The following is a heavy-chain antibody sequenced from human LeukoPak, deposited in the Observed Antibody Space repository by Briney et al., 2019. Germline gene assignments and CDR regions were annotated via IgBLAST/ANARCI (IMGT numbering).Heavy chain of an antibody. CDR2: INHSGST. CDR3: ARLLWYYFDY. D-gene: IGHD3-16*01. CDR1: GGSFSGYY. V-gene: IGHV4-34*01. Sequence: PSETLSLTCAVYGGSFSGYYWSWIRQPPGKGLEWIGEINHSGSTNHNPSLKSRVTISVDTSKNQFSLKLSSVTAADTAVYYCARLLWYYFDYWGQGTLVTVSS. J-gene: IGHJ4*02.